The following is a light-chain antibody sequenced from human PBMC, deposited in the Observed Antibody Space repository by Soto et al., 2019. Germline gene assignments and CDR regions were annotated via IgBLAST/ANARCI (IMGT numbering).Light chain of an antibody. CDR1: QGISTA. CDR2: DAS. CDR3: QQFDSYPLT. V-gene: IGKV1-13*02. J-gene: IGKJ4*01. Sequence: AIQLTQSPSSLSASVGDRITITCRASQGISTALAWYQQKPGQAPNVLISDASTLQSGVPSRFSGSGSGTDFTLTISSLQPEDFATYFCQQFDSYPLTFGGGTK.